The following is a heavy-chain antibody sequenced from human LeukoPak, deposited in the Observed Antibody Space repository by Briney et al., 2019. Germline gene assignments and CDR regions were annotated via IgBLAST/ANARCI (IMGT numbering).Heavy chain of an antibody. J-gene: IGHJ3*02. CDR2: ISYDGSNK. CDR1: GFTFSSYA. V-gene: IGHV3-30-3*01. Sequence: PGRSLRLSYAASGFTFSSYAMHWVRQAPGKGLEWVAVISYDGSNKYYADSVKGRFTISRDNSKNTLYLQMNSLRAEDTAVYYCARDRGHCSGGSCQGRGAFDIWGQGTMVTVSS. CDR3: ARDRGHCSGGSCQGRGAFDI. D-gene: IGHD2-15*01.